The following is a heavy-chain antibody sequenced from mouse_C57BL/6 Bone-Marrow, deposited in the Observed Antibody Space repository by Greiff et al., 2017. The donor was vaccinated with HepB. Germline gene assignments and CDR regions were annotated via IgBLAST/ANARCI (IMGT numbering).Heavy chain of an antibody. V-gene: IGHV1-62-2*01. J-gene: IGHJ1*03. CDR2: FYPGSGSI. CDR3: ARHEDLDYYGSSYGYFDV. Sequence: QVHVKQSGAELVKPGASVKLSCKASGYTFTEYTIHWVKQRSGQGLEWIGWFYPGSGSIKYNEKFKDKATLTADKSSSTVYMELSRLTSEDSAVYFCARHEDLDYYGSSYGYFDVWGTGTTVTVSS. CDR1: GYTFTEYT. D-gene: IGHD1-1*01.